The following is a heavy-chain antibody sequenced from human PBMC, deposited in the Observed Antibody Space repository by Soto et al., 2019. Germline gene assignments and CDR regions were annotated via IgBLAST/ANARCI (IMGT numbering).Heavy chain of an antibody. J-gene: IGHJ4*02. CDR3: AKDYDSSGYPEYYFDY. V-gene: IGHV3-9*01. CDR1: GFTFDDYA. Sequence: EVQLVESGGGLVQPGRSLRLSCAASGFTFDDYAMHWVRQAPGEGLEWVSGISWNSGSIGYADSVKGRFTISRDNAKNSLYLQMNSLRAEDTALYYCAKDYDSSGYPEYYFDYWGQGTLVTVSS. D-gene: IGHD3-22*01. CDR2: ISWNSGSI.